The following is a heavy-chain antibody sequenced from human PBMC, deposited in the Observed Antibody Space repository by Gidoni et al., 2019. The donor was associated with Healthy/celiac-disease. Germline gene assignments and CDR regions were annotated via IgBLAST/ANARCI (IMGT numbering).Heavy chain of an antibody. D-gene: IGHD3-22*01. CDR3: AKTGYDSSGYYHAYYYYYGMDV. Sequence: QVQLVESGGGVVQPGGSLRLSCAASGFTFSSYGMHWVRQAPGKGLEWVALIRYDGSNKYYADSVKGRFTISRDNSKNTLYLQMNSLRAEDTAVYYCAKTGYDSSGYYHAYYYYYGMDVWGQGTTVTVSS. CDR2: IRYDGSNK. V-gene: IGHV3-30*02. J-gene: IGHJ6*02. CDR1: GFTFSSYG.